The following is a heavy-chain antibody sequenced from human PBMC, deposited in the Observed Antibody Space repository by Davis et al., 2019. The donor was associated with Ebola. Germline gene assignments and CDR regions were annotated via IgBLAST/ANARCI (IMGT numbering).Heavy chain of an antibody. CDR1: GGSFSDYF. V-gene: IGHV4-59*12. D-gene: IGHD6-6*01. J-gene: IGHJ4*02. CDR3: ARRGSSSFGY. Sequence: MPSETLSLTCTISGGSFSDYFWSWVRQPPGGGLEWIGYVFRTETTNYNPSLKSRVTISVDTSKNQFSLKLSSVTAADTAVYYCARRGSSSFGYWGQGTLVTVSS. CDR2: VFRTETT.